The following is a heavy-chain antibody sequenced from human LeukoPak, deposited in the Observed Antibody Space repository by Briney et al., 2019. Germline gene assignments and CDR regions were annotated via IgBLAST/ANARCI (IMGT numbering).Heavy chain of an antibody. CDR2: FYSSGST. Sequence: SETLSLTCTVSGGSISSYYWSWIRQPAGKGLEWIGRFYSSGSTNYDPSLKTRVIMSVDTSKNQVSLRLSSVTAADTAVYYCARGAGCSGGSCYGWFDPWGQGILVTVSS. D-gene: IGHD2-15*01. CDR1: GGSISSYY. V-gene: IGHV4-4*07. J-gene: IGHJ5*02. CDR3: ARGAGCSGGSCYGWFDP.